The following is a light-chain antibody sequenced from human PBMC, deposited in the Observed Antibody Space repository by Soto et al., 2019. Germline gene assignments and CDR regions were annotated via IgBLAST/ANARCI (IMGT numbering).Light chain of an antibody. CDR2: DVS. CDR3: SSYTSSITLV. J-gene: IGLJ2*01. Sequence: QSVLTQPASVSGSPGQSITISCTGTSSDVGGYNYVSWYQQHPGKAPKLMIYDVSNRPSGVSNRFSGSKSGNTASLSISGLQAEDEADYYCSSYTSSITLVFGGGTKVPS. V-gene: IGLV2-14*03. CDR1: SSDVGGYNY.